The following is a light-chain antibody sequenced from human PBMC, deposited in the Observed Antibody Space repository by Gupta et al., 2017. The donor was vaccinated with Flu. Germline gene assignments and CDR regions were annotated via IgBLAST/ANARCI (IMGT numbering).Light chain of an antibody. J-gene: IGLJ3*02. CDR3: SSYAGSNNPWV. V-gene: IGLV2-8*01. Sequence: TISCTGTSSDVGGYNYVSWYQQHPGKAPKLMLYEVSKRPSGVPARFSGSKSGNTASLTVSGLQAEDEADYYCSSYAGSNNPWVFGGGTKLTVL. CDR1: SSDVGGYNY. CDR2: EVS.